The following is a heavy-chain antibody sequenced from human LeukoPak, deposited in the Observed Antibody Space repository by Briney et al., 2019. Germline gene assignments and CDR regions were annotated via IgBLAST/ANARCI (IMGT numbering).Heavy chain of an antibody. J-gene: IGHJ3*01. CDR1: GDSFTTHY. Sequence: SETLSLTYTVSGDSFTTHYWSWIRQPPGRGLEWIGYISYIGSTNYNPSLKGRVTISIDTSKNEVSLMLTSVTAADTAVYYCASDSISMNAFDAWGQGTMVTVSS. D-gene: IGHD3-22*01. CDR3: ASDSISMNAFDA. CDR2: ISYIGST. V-gene: IGHV4-59*11.